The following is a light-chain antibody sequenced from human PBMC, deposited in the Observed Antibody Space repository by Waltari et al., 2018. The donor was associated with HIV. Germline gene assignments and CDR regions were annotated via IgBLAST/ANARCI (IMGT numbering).Light chain of an antibody. J-gene: IGLJ2*01. CDR3: SSFANRDGFYVL. CDR2: EVT. V-gene: IGLV2-8*01. CDR1: TSALGTYDY. Sequence: QSALTQPPSASGSPGPAVTLSCPGPTSALGTYDYVPWYQQPPGKAPKLVISEVTKRPSGVSVRFSGSKSGNTAFLTVSGLQAEDEADYYCSSFANRDGFYVLFGGGTRLTVL.